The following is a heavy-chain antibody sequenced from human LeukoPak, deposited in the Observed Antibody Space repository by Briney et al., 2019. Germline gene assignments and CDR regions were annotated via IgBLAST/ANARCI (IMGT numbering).Heavy chain of an antibody. CDR3: ARAGGVGAKGDYFDY. CDR1: GYTFTGYY. D-gene: IGHD1-26*01. V-gene: IGHV1-2*02. CDR2: INPNSGGT. Sequence: GASVKVSCKASGYTFTGYYMHWVRQAPGQGLEWMGWINPNSGGTNYAQKFQGRVTMTRDTSISTAYMELSRLRSDDTAVYYCARAGGVGAKGDYFDYWGQGTLVTVSS. J-gene: IGHJ4*02.